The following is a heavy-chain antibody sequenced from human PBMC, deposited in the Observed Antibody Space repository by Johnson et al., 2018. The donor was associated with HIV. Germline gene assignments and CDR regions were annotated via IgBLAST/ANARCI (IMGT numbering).Heavy chain of an antibody. J-gene: IGHJ3*02. CDR3: ATTRWSDTDPFDI. V-gene: IGHV3-11*04. D-gene: IGHD3-3*01. CDR2: ISGSGNAI. Sequence: VQLVESGGGLVKPGGSLRLSCVASRLTLSDSYMSWIRQAPGKGLEWVSYISGSGNAIYYAYSVRGRFTISRDNAKNSLYLQMNSLIAEDTAVYYCATTRWSDTDPFDIWGQGTMVTVSS. CDR1: RLTLSDSY.